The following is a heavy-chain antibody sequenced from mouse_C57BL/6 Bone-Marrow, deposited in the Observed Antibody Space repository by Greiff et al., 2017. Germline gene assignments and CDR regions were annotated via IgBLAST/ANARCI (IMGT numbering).Heavy chain of an antibody. V-gene: IGHV5-2*01. D-gene: IGHD3-2*02. J-gene: IGHJ2*01. Sequence: EVKLMESGGGLVKPGESLKLSCESNEYEFPSHDMSWVRTTPEKRLELVAAINSDGGSTYYPDTMERRFIISRDNTKKTLYLQMSSLRSEDTSLYYSARQRQLRPLYYFDYWGQGTTLTVSS. CDR3: ARQRQLRPLYYFDY. CDR2: INSDGGST. CDR1: EYEFPSHD.